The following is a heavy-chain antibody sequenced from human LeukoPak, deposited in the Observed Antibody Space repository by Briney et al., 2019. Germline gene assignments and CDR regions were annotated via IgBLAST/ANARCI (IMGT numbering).Heavy chain of an antibody. CDR3: ARYIVLMVYATTNWFDP. Sequence: GGSLRLSCAASGFTFSSYWMSGVGQAQGKGREGGANIKKDGSEKYYVDSVKGRFTISRDNAKNSLYLQMNSLRAEDTAVYYCARYIVLMVYATTNWFDPWGQGTLVTVSS. J-gene: IGHJ5*02. CDR2: IKKDGSEK. D-gene: IGHD2-8*01. V-gene: IGHV3-7*03. CDR1: GFTFSSYW.